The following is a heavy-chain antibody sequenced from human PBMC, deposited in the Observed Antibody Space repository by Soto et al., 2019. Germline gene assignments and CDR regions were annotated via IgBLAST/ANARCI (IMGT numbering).Heavy chain of an antibody. J-gene: IGHJ4*02. Sequence: SQTLALTCDISGDSVNGNSAAWNWIRQSPSRGLEWLGRTYYRSRWYNDYAVSVESRITVTPDTSKNQFSLHLNSVTPEDTAVYYCASEFPYYVSSDSYLDYWSQGTQVTVS. D-gene: IGHD3-16*01. CDR1: GDSVNGNSAA. CDR3: ASEFPYYVSSDSYLDY. V-gene: IGHV6-1*01. CDR2: TYYRSRWYN.